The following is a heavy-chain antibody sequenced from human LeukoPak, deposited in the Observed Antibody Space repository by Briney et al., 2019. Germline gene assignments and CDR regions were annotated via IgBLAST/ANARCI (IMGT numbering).Heavy chain of an antibody. J-gene: IGHJ4*02. CDR2: ISGSGGDT. Sequence: PGGSLRLSCAASGFTVSTNYMTWVRQAPGKGLEWVSSISGSGGDTYYADSVKGRFTISRDNSKNTLYLQMNSLRAEDTAVYYCAKDGVRLLWFGELSQPTNYLDYWGQGTLVTVSS. CDR3: AKDGVRLLWFGELSQPTNYLDY. CDR1: GFTVSTNY. D-gene: IGHD3-10*01. V-gene: IGHV3-23*01.